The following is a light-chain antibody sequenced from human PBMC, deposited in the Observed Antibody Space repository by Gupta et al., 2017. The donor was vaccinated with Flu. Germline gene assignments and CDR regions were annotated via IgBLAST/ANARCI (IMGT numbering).Light chain of an antibody. CDR3: QSYEV. V-gene: IGLV6-57*01. J-gene: IGLJ2*01. Sequence: CTRRSGSICINYVQWYHQRPGTSPKNVIYEDDQRPSGVPYRFSVSIDRSSNSASLTISGLKTEDESDYYCQSYEVFGGGTKLTVL. CDR2: EDD. CDR1: SGSICINY.